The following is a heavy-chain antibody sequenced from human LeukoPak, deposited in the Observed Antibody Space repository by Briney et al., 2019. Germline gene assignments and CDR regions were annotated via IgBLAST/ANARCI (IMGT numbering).Heavy chain of an antibody. D-gene: IGHD4-17*01. J-gene: IGHJ4*02. V-gene: IGHV5-51*01. Sequence: ASLQISSTASGYIFTSYWIAWGRPMPGKGLEWMWIIYPGDSDTRYCPSFQGHVTISSDKSIHTAYLQWSSLSASATAMYYCAGQHYGVPLLDSWGQGTLVTV. CDR1: GYIFTSYW. CDR2: IYPGDSDT. CDR3: AGQHYGVPLLDS.